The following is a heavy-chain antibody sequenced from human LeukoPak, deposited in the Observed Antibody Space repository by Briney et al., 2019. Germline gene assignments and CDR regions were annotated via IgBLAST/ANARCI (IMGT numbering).Heavy chain of an antibody. V-gene: IGHV3-7*05. CDR2: IKQDGSEK. D-gene: IGHD5-18*01. Sequence: PGGSLRLSCAASGFTFSNYWMSWVRQAPGKGLEWVANIKQDGSEKYYVDSVKGRFTISRDNAKNSLYLQMNSLRAEDTAVYFCARGSYGPYYFDYWGQGTLVTLSS. J-gene: IGHJ4*02. CDR1: GFTFSNYW. CDR3: ARGSYGPYYFDY.